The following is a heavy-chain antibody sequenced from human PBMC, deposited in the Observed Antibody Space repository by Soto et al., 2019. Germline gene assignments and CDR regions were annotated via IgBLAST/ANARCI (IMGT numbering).Heavy chain of an antibody. J-gene: IGHJ4*02. CDR1: GFTLSSSA. CDR2: ISGSGDKT. Sequence: VQLSESGGGLVQPGGSLRLSCAASGFTLSSSAVRWVRQVPGKGLEWISSISGSGDKTFYADSVKGRFTISRDNSKNTLYLQMNTLRAEDTAIYYCVTGSGYWGQGTLVTVSS. D-gene: IGHD3-10*01. V-gene: IGHV3-23*01. CDR3: VTGSGY.